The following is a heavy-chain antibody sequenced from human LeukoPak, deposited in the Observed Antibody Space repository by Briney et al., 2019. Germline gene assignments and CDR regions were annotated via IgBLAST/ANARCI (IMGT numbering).Heavy chain of an antibody. D-gene: IGHD3-9*01. CDR1: GFTVSSNY. V-gene: IGHV3-66*01. CDR2: IYSGGST. Sequence: GGSLRLSCAASGFTVSSNYMSWVRQAPGKGLEWVSVIYSGGSTYYADSVKGRLTISRDNSKNTLYLQMNSLRAEDTAVYHCAKDLRLRYFTYWGQGTLVTVSS. J-gene: IGHJ4*02. CDR3: AKDLRLRYFTY.